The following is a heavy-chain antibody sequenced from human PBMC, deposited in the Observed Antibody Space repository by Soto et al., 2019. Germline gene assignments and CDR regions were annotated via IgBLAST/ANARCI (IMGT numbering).Heavy chain of an antibody. D-gene: IGHD5-18*01. V-gene: IGHV3-23*01. CDR2: ISGRGGST. J-gene: IGHJ6*02. Sequence: EVQLLESGGGLVQPGGSLRLSCAASGFTFSSYAMSWVRQAPGKGLEWVSAISGRGGSTYYADSVKGRFTSSRDNSNNTLYRQMNSLRAEATGVYYCAKNKIQLWPRHYYGMDVWGQGSTVTVSS. CDR1: GFTFSSYA. CDR3: AKNKIQLWPRHYYGMDV.